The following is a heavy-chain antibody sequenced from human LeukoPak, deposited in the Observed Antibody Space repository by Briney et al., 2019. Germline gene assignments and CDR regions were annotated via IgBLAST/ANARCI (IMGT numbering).Heavy chain of an antibody. D-gene: IGHD3-3*01. CDR1: GFTFSSYR. CDR3: AGARDYDFWSGSTEGKRFDY. CDR2: ISNSSSYI. J-gene: IGHJ4*02. Sequence: GGSLRLSCAPSGFTFSSYRMNWVRQAPGKGREWVSSISNSSSYIYYADSVKGRITISRDNAKNSLYLQMNSLRAEDTAVYYCAGARDYDFWSGSTEGKRFDYWGQGTLVTVSS. V-gene: IGHV3-21*01.